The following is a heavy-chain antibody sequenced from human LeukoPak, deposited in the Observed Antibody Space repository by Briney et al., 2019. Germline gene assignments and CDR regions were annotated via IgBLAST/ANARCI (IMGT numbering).Heavy chain of an antibody. CDR3: ARGLGHYYYYMAV. Sequence: PSETLSLTCTVSGGSISSGTYYWSWIRQPAGKGLEWIGRIDTSGSTNYNPSLKSRVSILVDPSKKQFPLKLSSVTAADTAVYYCARGLGHYYYYMAVWGTGTTVTVSS. CDR2: IDTSGST. CDR1: GGSISSGTYY. J-gene: IGHJ6*03. V-gene: IGHV4-61*02.